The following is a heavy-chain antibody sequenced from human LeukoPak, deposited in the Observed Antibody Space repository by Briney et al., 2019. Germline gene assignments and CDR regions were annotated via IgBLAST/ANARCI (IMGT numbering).Heavy chain of an antibody. Sequence: GGSLRLSCAASGFTFSSYWMHWVRQAPGKGLVWVSRINSDGSSTSSADSVKGRFTISRDNAKNTLYLQMNSLRAEDTAVYYCARGSSGSYYRYFQHWGQGTLVTVSS. J-gene: IGHJ1*01. V-gene: IGHV3-74*01. CDR3: ARGSSGSYYRYFQH. D-gene: IGHD1-26*01. CDR1: GFTFSSYW. CDR2: INSDGSST.